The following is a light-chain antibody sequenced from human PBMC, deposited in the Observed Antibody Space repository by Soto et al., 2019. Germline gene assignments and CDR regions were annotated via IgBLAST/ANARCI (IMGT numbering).Light chain of an antibody. CDR2: EVS. V-gene: IGLV2-18*02. CDR3: SSYTSSSTVV. Sequence: QSALTQPPSVSGSPGQSVTISCTGSSSDVGSYNRVSWYQQPPGTAPRVMIYEVSNRPLGVPDRFSGSKFGNTASLTISGLQAEDEADYYCSSYTSSSTVVFGGGTKVTVL. J-gene: IGLJ2*01. CDR1: SSDVGSYNR.